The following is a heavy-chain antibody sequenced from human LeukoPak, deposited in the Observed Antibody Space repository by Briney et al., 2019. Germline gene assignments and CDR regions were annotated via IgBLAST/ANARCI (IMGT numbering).Heavy chain of an antibody. D-gene: IGHD4-17*01. V-gene: IGHV4-39*07. Sequence: PSEALSLTCTVSGGSISSSSYYWGWIRQPPGKGLEWIGSIYFSGSTYYNPSLKSRVTISIDTSKNQFFLRLSSVTAADTAMYYCAREYGKIDPTFDHWGQGTLVTVSS. CDR1: GGSISSSSYY. J-gene: IGHJ4*02. CDR3: AREYGKIDPTFDH. CDR2: IYFSGST.